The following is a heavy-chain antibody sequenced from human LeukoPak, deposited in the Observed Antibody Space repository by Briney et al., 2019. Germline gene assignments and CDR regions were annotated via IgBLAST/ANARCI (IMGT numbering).Heavy chain of an antibody. CDR3: ARSKGHLDS. CDR1: GDSVSSNSAA. Sequence: QSLSLTCAISGDSVSSNSAAWNWIRQSPSRGLEWLGRTYYRSKWFNDYAASVRSRITIKPDTPNNQFSLQLNSVTPEDSAMYFCARSKGHLDSWGQGTLVTVSA. CDR2: TYYRSKWFN. V-gene: IGHV6-1*01. J-gene: IGHJ4*02.